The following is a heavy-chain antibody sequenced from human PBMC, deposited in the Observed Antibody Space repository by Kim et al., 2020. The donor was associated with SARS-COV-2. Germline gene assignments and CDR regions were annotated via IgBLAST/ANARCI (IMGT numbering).Heavy chain of an antibody. CDR2: IYYSGST. Sequence: SETLSLTCTVSGGSISSSSYYWGWIRQPPGKGLEWIGSIYYSGSTYYNPSLKSRVTISVDTSKNQFSLKLSSVTAADTAVYYCATLVLNLLYSSRVGYFDYWGQGTLVTVSS. CDR1: GGSISSSSYY. V-gene: IGHV4-39*07. CDR3: ATLVLNLLYSSRVGYFDY. D-gene: IGHD6-19*01. J-gene: IGHJ4*02.